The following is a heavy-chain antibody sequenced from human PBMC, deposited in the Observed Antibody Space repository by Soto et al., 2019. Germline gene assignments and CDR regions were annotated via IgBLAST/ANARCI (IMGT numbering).Heavy chain of an antibody. V-gene: IGHV5-51*01. CDR3: ARHGSGSYYNDAFDI. CDR1: GYSFTSYW. CDR2: IYPGDSDT. J-gene: IGHJ3*02. Sequence: GESRKISCKGSGYSFTSYWIGWVRQMPGKGLEWMGIIYPGDSDTRYSPSFQGQVTISADKSISTAYLQWSSLKASDTAMYYCARHGSGSYYNDAFDIWGQGTMVTVSS. D-gene: IGHD3-10*01.